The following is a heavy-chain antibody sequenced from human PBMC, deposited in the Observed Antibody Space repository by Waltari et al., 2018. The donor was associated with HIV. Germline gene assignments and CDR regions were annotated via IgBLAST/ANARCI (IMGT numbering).Heavy chain of an antibody. Sequence: EVQLVQSGGVLVQPGGSRSLSCAASGFSVSRYWMHWVRQIPGQGLVWVSRINPDGNTINYADSVRGRFTISRDYAKNTLYLQMNSLRDEDTAMYYCVKDMFGEYDYWGQGTLVTVSS. V-gene: IGHV3-74*01. CDR3: VKDMFGEYDY. CDR2: INPDGNTI. CDR1: GFSVSRYW. J-gene: IGHJ4*02. D-gene: IGHD3-10*02.